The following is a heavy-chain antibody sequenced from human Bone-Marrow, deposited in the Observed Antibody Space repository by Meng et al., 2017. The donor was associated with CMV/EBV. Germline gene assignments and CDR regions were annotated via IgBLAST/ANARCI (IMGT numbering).Heavy chain of an antibody. J-gene: IGHJ6*02. CDR1: GGTFSSYA. V-gene: IGHV1-46*01. CDR3: ARQAPPGGMDV. Sequence: ASVKVSCKASGGTFSSYAISWERQAPGQGLEWMGIINPTGGSATYAQKFQGRVTMTRDTSTSTLYMDLSSLRPEDTAVYYCARQAPPGGMDVWGQGTTVTVSS. CDR2: INPTGGSA.